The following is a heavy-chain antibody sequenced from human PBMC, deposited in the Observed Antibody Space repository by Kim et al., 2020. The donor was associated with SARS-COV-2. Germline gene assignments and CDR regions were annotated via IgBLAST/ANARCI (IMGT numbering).Heavy chain of an antibody. D-gene: IGHD4-17*01. Sequence: GGSLRLSCAASGFTFSSYAMSWVRQAPGKGLEWVSAISGSGGSTYYADSVKGRFTISRDNSKNTLYLQMNSLRAEDTAVYYCANSFSLTYGDFMEFGYWGQGTLVTVSS. J-gene: IGHJ4*02. CDR2: ISGSGGST. CDR3: ANSFSLTYGDFMEFGY. CDR1: GFTFSSYA. V-gene: IGHV3-23*01.